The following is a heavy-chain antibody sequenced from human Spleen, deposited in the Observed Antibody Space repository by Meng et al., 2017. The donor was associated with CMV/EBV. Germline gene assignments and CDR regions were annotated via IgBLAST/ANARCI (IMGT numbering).Heavy chain of an antibody. CDR1: GFSFDDYT. V-gene: IGHV4-59*13. D-gene: IGHD2-2*01. J-gene: IGHJ4*02. CDR2: IYFSGTT. CDR3: ARGTTSPLDY. Sequence: GSLRLSCAASGFSFDDYTMHWVRQAPGKGLEWIGQIYFSGTTNYNPSLKSRLTMSLDTSKNQFSLNLHSVTSADTAVYFCARGTTSPLDYWGRGTLVTVSS.